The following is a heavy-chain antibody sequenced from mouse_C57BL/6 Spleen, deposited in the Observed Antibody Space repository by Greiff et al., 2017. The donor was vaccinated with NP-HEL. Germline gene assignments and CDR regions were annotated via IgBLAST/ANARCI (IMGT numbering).Heavy chain of an antibody. D-gene: IGHD2-4*01. CDR2: IDPEDGET. CDR3: ATPPYYDYDVGY. CDR1: GFNIKDYY. Sequence: EVQGVESGAELVKPGASVKLSCTASGFNIKDYYMHWVKQRTEQGLEWIGRIDPEDGETKYAPKFQGKATITADTSSNTAYLQLSSLTSDDTAVYYCATPPYYDYDVGYWGQGTTLTVSS. J-gene: IGHJ2*01. V-gene: IGHV14-2*01.